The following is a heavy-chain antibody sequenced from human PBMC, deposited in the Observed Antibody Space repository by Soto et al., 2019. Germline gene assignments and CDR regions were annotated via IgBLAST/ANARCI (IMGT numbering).Heavy chain of an antibody. V-gene: IGHV1-69*02. J-gene: IGHJ4*02. CDR3: AGINEIRNYFDY. CDR1: GGTFSSYT. D-gene: IGHD4-17*01. CDR2: IIPILGIA. Sequence: QVQLVQSGAEVKKPGSSVKVSCKASGGTFSSYTISWVRQAPGQGLEWMGRIIPILGIANYAQKFQGRVTITADKSTSTAYMELSSVRSEDTAVYYCAGINEIRNYFDYWGQGTLVTVSS.